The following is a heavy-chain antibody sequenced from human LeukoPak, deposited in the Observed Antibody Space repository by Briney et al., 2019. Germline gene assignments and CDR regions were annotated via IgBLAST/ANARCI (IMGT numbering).Heavy chain of an antibody. Sequence: GGSLRLSCAASGFTFSSYDMHWVRQATGKGLEWVSAIGTAGDTYSPGSVKGRFTISRENAKNSLYLQMNSLRVEDTAVYYCAKDRTGTTGRDWVDPWGQGTLVTVSS. CDR3: AKDRTGTTGRDWVDP. V-gene: IGHV3-13*01. CDR1: GFTFSSYD. J-gene: IGHJ5*02. CDR2: IGTAGDT. D-gene: IGHD1-1*01.